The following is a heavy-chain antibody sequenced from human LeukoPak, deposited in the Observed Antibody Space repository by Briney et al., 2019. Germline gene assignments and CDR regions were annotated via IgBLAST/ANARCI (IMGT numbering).Heavy chain of an antibody. V-gene: IGHV1-8*01. CDR1: GYTFTSYD. CDR3: ARDYRGIAAAGKGSYYYYYYMDV. Sequence: ASVKVSCKASGYTFTSYDINWMRQATGQGLEWMGWMNPNSGNTGYAQKFQGRVTMTRNTSISTAYMELSSLRSVDTAVYYCARDYRGIAAAGKGSYYYYYYMDVWGKGTTVTVSS. D-gene: IGHD6-13*01. CDR2: MNPNSGNT. J-gene: IGHJ6*03.